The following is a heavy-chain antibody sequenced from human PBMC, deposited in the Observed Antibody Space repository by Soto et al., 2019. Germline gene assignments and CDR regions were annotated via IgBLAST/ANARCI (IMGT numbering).Heavy chain of an antibody. Sequence: QVQLVQSGAEVKKPGASVKVSCKASGYTFTSYGISWVRQAPGQGLEWMGWNSAYNGNTNYAQKLQDRLTMTTDTPTSTAYMELSSLRSDDTAVYYCARDREPAHLWLVYSAFDIWGQGTMVTVSS. CDR1: GYTFTSYG. J-gene: IGHJ3*02. D-gene: IGHD5-18*01. CDR2: NSAYNGNT. CDR3: ARDREPAHLWLVYSAFDI. V-gene: IGHV1-18*01.